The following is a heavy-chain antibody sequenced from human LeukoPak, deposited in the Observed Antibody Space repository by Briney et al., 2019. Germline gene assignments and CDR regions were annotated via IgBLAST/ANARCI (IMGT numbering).Heavy chain of an antibody. CDR2: ISWNSGSI. Sequence: PGGSLRPSCAASGFTFDDYAMHWVRQAPGKGLEWVSGISWNSGSIGYADSVKGRFTISRDNAKNSLYLQMNSLRAEDTAVYYCAKDGTMIVVEGAFDIWGQGTMVTVSS. J-gene: IGHJ3*02. D-gene: IGHD3-22*01. CDR1: GFTFDDYA. CDR3: AKDGTMIVVEGAFDI. V-gene: IGHV3-9*01.